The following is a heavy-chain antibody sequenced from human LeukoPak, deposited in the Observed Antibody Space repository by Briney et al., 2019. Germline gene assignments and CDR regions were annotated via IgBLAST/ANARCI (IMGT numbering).Heavy chain of an antibody. CDR1: GGSISSYY. D-gene: IGHD3-22*01. J-gene: IGHJ4*02. CDR2: IYYSGST. CDR3: ARKAPYYSDGSGPLGTYYFDY. Sequence: SETLSLTCTVSGGSISSYYWSWIRQPPGKGLEWIGYIYYSGSTYYNPSLKSRVTISVDTSKNQFSLKLSSVTAADTAVYYCARKAPYYSDGSGPLGTYYFDYWGQGTLVTVSS. V-gene: IGHV4-59*12.